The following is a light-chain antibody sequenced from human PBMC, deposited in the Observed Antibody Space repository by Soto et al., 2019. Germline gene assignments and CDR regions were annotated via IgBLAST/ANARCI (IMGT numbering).Light chain of an antibody. J-gene: IGKJ1*01. CDR2: GAS. Sequence: EIVMTQSPATLSVSPGERATFSCRASQSVRSNLAWYQQKPGQAPRLLIYGASTRATGIPARFSGSGSGTEFTLTISSLQSEDFAVYYCQQYGGSPRTFGQGTKVDIK. CDR1: QSVRSN. CDR3: QQYGGSPRT. V-gene: IGKV3-15*01.